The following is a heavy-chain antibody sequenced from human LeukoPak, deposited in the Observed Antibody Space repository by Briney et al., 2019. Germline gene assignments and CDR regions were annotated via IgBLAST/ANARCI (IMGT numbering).Heavy chain of an antibody. D-gene: IGHD3-10*01. CDR1: GSTFTGYF. CDR3: AKDYEPLLGVQRWGDWFDP. V-gene: IGHV1-2*02. CDR2: INPNSGGT. J-gene: IGHJ5*02. Sequence: ASVKVSCKASGSTFTGYFMHWVRQAPGQGLEWMGWINPNSGGTNYAQKFQGRVTMTRDTSISTAYMELSSLRSEDTAVYYCAKDYEPLLGVQRWGDWFDPWGQGTLVTVAS.